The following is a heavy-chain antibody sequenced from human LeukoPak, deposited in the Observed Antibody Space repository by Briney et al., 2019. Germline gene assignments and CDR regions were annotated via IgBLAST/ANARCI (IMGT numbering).Heavy chain of an antibody. V-gene: IGHV2-26*01. D-gene: IGHD6-19*01. CDR2: IFSNDEK. CDR1: GFSLSNARMG. CDR3: ARIPEPWLVKYYFDY. J-gene: IGHJ4*02. Sequence: SGPVLVKPTEPLTLTCTVSGFSLSNARMGVSWIRQPPGKALEWLAHIFSNDEKSYSTSLKSRLTISKDTSKRQVVLTMTNMDPVDTATYYCARIPEPWLVKYYFDYWGQGTLVTVSS.